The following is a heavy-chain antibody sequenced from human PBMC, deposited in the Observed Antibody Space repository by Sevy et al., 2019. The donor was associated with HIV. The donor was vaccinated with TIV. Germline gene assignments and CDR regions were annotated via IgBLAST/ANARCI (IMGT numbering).Heavy chain of an antibody. CDR3: ARHGSQRADPSDL. CDR1: GGSICGYF. J-gene: IGHJ4*02. Sequence: SETPSLTCAVSGGSICGYFWSWIRQPPGKGLEFIGWIHYTGTSNYNPSLSSRVSMSLDRSRNQFSLKLYSLTAADTAVYYCARHGSQRADPSDLWGQGTLVTVSS. V-gene: IGHV4-59*08. CDR2: IHYTGTS.